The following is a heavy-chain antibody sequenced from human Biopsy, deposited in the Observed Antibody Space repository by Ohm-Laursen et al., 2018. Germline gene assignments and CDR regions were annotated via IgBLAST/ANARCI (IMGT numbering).Heavy chain of an antibody. CDR1: GASITSYY. CDR2: TYKGGNT. V-gene: IGHV4-4*07. J-gene: IGHJ6*02. Sequence: SETLSLTCTVSGASITSYYWSWTRQPAGKGLEWIGHTYKGGNTNHNPSLKSRVSMSVDTSKNQLSLTLRSVTAADTAVYYCARDLPSSYYYAMDVWGQGTKVTVSS. CDR3: ARDLPSSYYYAMDV.